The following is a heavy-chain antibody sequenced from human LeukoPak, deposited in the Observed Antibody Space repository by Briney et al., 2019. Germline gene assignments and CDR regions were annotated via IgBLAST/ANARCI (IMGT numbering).Heavy chain of an antibody. CDR3: ASGVMATIEY. CDR1: RFTFNSYA. Sequence: GGSLRLSCAASRFTFNSYAMSWVRQAPGKGLEWVSVIGGSNGITFYVGSVKGRFTISRDNSKDTLYLQMNSLRAEDTAVYYCASGVMATIEYWGQGTLVTVSS. D-gene: IGHD5-24*01. V-gene: IGHV3-23*01. J-gene: IGHJ4*02. CDR2: IGGSNGIT.